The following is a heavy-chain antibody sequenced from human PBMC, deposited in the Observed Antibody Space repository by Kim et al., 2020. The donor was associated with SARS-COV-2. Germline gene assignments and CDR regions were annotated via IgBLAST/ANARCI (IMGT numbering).Heavy chain of an antibody. D-gene: IGHD6-19*01. J-gene: IGHJ6*02. CDR3: ARDRLAVAGAYYYYGMDV. Sequence: KGRFTISRDNAKNSLYLQMNSLRAEDTAVYYCARDRLAVAGAYYYYGMDVWGQGTTVTVSS. V-gene: IGHV3-11*05.